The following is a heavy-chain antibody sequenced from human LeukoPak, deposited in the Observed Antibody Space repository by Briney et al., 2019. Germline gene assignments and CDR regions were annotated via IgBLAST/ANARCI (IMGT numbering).Heavy chain of an antibody. CDR1: GGSISTYY. Sequence: SETLSLTCTVSGGSISTYYWTWIRQPPGKGLEWIGYFYNSGNINYNPSLKSRVTISVDTSKKHLSLNLNSVTAADTAVYYCARWGGSWANFDYWGQGILVTVSS. D-gene: IGHD6-13*01. J-gene: IGHJ4*02. CDR3: ARWGGSWANFDY. V-gene: IGHV4-59*13. CDR2: FYNSGNI.